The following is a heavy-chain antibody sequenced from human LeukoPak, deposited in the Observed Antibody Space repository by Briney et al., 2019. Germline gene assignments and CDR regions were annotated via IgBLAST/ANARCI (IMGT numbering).Heavy chain of an antibody. Sequence: ASVKVSCKASGYTFTGYYMHWVRQAPGQGLEWMGWINPNSGGTNYAQKFQGRVTMTRDTSISTAYMELSRLRPDDTAVYYCAREEYSGYERHAFDIWGQGTMVTVSS. CDR3: AREEYSGYERHAFDI. CDR1: GYTFTGYY. D-gene: IGHD5-12*01. J-gene: IGHJ3*02. V-gene: IGHV1-2*02. CDR2: INPNSGGT.